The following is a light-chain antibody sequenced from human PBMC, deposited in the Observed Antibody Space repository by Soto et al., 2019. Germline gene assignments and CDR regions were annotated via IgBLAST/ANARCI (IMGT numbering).Light chain of an antibody. CDR3: QQYDNWLS. CDR1: QSVSSY. J-gene: IGKJ5*01. CDR2: YAS. Sequence: EIVLTQSPGTLSLSPGERATLSCRASQSVSSYLAWYQQKPGQAPRLIISYASSRATDVPARFSGSGSGTDFTLTISSLQSEDYAVYYCQQYDNWLSFGQGTRLEIK. V-gene: IGKV3-15*01.